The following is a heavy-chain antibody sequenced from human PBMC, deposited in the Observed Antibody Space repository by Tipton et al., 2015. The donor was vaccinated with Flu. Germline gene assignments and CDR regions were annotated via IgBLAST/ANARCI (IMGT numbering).Heavy chain of an antibody. CDR3: ARGSVGSSWFPAEY. CDR1: GFTFSSYT. J-gene: IGHJ4*02. CDR2: ILYDGGNR. Sequence: SLRLSCSTSGFTFSSYTMHWVRQAPGKGLEWVALILYDGGNRYYADSVKGRFTISRDNSKNTLYLQMNSLRPEDSALYYCARGSVGSSWFPAEYWGQGALVTVSS. V-gene: IGHV3-30-3*01. D-gene: IGHD6-13*01.